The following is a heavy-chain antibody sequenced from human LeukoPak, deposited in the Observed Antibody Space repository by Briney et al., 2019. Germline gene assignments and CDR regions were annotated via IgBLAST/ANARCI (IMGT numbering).Heavy chain of an antibody. D-gene: IGHD3-22*01. CDR1: GGSISSYY. J-gene: IGHJ4*02. Sequence: SETLSLTCTVSGGSISSYYWSWIRQPPGKGLEWIGYIYYSGSTNYNPSLKSRVTISVDTSKNQFSLKLSSVTAADTAIYYCARSGLTYYYDSSGYYYLGYWGQGTLVTVSS. V-gene: IGHV4-59*08. CDR3: ARSGLTYYYDSSGYYYLGY. CDR2: IYYSGST.